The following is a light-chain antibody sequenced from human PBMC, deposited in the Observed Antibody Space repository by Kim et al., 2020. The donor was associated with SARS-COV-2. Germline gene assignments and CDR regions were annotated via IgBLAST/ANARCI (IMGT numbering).Light chain of an antibody. Sequence: ELTQPPSASGTPGQRVTISCSGSSSNIGSNTVNWYQQLLGTAPKLLIYSNNQRPSGVPDRFSGSKSGTSASLAISGLQSEDEADYYCAAWDDSLRVFGTGTKVTVL. V-gene: IGLV1-44*01. CDR1: SSNIGSNT. CDR3: AAWDDSLRV. CDR2: SNN. J-gene: IGLJ1*01.